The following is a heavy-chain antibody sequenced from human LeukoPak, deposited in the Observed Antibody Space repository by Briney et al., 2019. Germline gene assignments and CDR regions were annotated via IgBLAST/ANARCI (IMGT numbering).Heavy chain of an antibody. Sequence: ASVKVSCKASGGTFSSYAISWVRQAPGQGLEWMGWINPNSGGTKYAQKFQGRVTMTRDTSISTAYMELSRLRSDDTAVYFCARGSQWLVGDFWGQGTLVAVSS. CDR1: GGTFSSYA. D-gene: IGHD6-19*01. V-gene: IGHV1-2*02. J-gene: IGHJ4*02. CDR3: ARGSQWLVGDF. CDR2: INPNSGGT.